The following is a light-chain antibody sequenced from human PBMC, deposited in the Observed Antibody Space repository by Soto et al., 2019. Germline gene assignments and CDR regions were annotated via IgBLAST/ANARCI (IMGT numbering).Light chain of an antibody. V-gene: IGLV1-47*02. CDR1: SSNIGSYP. Sequence: QAAVTQSPSASGTPGQRVTISCYGSSSNIGSYPVYWYQQLPGTAPKLLINSDDQRPSGVPDRFSASKSGTSASLAISGLRSEDEADYYCAAWDASLSGHVFGAGTKLTVL. CDR3: AAWDASLSGHV. J-gene: IGLJ1*01. CDR2: SDD.